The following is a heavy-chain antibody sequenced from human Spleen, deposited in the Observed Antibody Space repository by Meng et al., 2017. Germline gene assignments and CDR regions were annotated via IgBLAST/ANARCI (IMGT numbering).Heavy chain of an antibody. CDR2: ISTLGRTV. CDR3: ARGYSSSWYSDYYGMDV. CDR1: GYSFSSHE. Sequence: GESLKISCTPSGYSFSSHEMNWVRQAPGKGLEWLSYISTLGRTVYYADSVKGRFTISRDNAKNSLSLQMNSLRAEDTAVYYCARGYSSSWYSDYYGMDVWGQGTTVTVSS. J-gene: IGHJ6*02. V-gene: IGHV3-48*03. D-gene: IGHD6-13*01.